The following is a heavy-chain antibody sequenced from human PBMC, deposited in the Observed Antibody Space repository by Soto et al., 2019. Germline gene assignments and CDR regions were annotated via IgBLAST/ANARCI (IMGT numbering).Heavy chain of an antibody. CDR1: GFTFSSYS. D-gene: IGHD2-15*01. CDR3: AKDILFPCCGGGSYYFYY. CDR2: ISGSSSSI. Sequence: GGSLRLSCAASGFTFSSYSMNWVRQAPGKGLEWVSAISGSSSSIYYADSVKGRFTISRDNSKNTLYLQMNSLRAEDTAVYYCAKDILFPCCGGGSYYFYYRGQGSLVTGSA. J-gene: IGHJ4*02. V-gene: IGHV3-23*01.